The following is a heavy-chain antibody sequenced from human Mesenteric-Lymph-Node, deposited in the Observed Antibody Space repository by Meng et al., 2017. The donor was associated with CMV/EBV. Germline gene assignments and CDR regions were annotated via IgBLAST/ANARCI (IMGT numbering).Heavy chain of an antibody. Sequence: LRLSCAISGDSVSSKSAAWNWIRQSPSRGLEWLGRTSYRSKWYNDYAVSVKSRITINPDTSKNQFSLQLNSVTPEDTAVYYCARDWGFINYGGAFDTWGQGTMVTVSS. V-gene: IGHV6-1*01. D-gene: IGHD3-10*01. CDR3: ARDWGFINYGGAFDT. CDR2: TSYRSKWYN. CDR1: GDSVSSKSAA. J-gene: IGHJ3*02.